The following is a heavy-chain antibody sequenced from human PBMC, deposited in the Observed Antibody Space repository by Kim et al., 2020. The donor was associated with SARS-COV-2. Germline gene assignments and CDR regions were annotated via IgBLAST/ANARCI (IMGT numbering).Heavy chain of an antibody. D-gene: IGHD3-22*01. CDR1: GGSFSGYY. CDR2: INHSGST. CDR3: ARGSRRNMIVVVIMPYYYYDMDV. V-gene: IGHV4-34*01. Sequence: SETLSLTCAVYGGSFSGYYWSWIRQPPGKGLGWIGEINHSGSTNYNPSLKSRVTISVDTSKNQFSLKLSSVTAADTAVYYCARGSRRNMIVVVIMPYYYYDMDVWGQGTTVTVSS. J-gene: IGHJ6*02.